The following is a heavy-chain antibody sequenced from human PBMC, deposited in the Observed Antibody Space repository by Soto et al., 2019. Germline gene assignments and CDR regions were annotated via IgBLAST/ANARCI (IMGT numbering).Heavy chain of an antibody. Sequence: QVQLVQSGAEVKKPGSSVKVSCKASGGTFSSYAISWVRQAPGQGLEWMGGIIPIFGTANYAQKFQGRVTMTADESTSTAYMERSSLRSEDTAVYYCASRRLGYCSGGSCYSAGYYYYGMDVWGQGTTVTVSS. CDR1: GGTFSSYA. V-gene: IGHV1-69*01. D-gene: IGHD2-15*01. J-gene: IGHJ6*02. CDR2: IIPIFGTA. CDR3: ASRRLGYCSGGSCYSAGYYYYGMDV.